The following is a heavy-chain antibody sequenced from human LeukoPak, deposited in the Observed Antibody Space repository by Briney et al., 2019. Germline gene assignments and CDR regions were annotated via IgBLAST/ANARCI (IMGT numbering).Heavy chain of an antibody. CDR3: ARESALGIDY. Sequence: ASVKDSCKASGYTFTSYYIHWVRQAPGQGLEWMGMIKLSGAGTTYSQKFQGRVTMTRDTSTKTVYMELTSLRSKDTAVYYCARESALGIDYWGQGTLVTVSS. J-gene: IGHJ4*02. V-gene: IGHV1-46*01. CDR1: GYTFTSYY. CDR2: IKLSGAGT. D-gene: IGHD7-27*01.